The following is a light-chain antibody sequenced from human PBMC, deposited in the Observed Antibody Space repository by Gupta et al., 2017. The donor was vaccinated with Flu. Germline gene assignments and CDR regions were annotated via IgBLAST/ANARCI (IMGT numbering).Light chain of an antibody. CDR2: KDS. Sequence: TARITCSGDALPKQYAYWYQQKPGQAPVLVIYKDSERHSGSPERFSGSSSGTTVTLTISGVQAEDEADYYCQSADSSGTYNVVFGGGTKLTVL. V-gene: IGLV3-25*03. CDR3: QSADSSGTYNVV. J-gene: IGLJ2*01. CDR1: ALPKQY.